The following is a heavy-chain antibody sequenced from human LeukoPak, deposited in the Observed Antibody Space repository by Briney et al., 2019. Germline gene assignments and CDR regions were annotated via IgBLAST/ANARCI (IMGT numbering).Heavy chain of an antibody. Sequence: PGGSLRLSCAASGFTFSSYAVSWVRQAPGKGLEWVSAISGSGGSTYYADSVKGRFTISRDNSKNTLYLQMNSLRAEDTAVYYCAKDLGSGRRVDYWGQGTLVTVSS. CDR2: ISGSGGST. D-gene: IGHD3-10*01. V-gene: IGHV3-23*01. CDR1: GFTFSSYA. CDR3: AKDLGSGRRVDY. J-gene: IGHJ4*02.